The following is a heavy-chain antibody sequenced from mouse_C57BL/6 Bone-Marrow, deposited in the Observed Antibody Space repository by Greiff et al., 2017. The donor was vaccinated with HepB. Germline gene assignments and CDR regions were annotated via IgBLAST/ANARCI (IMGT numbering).Heavy chain of an antibody. CDR1: GFSLTSYG. J-gene: IGHJ4*01. D-gene: IGHD3-1*01. CDR3: AKPGLFLYYAMDY. Sequence: VQLQESGPGLVQPSQSLSITCTVSGFSLTSYGVHWVRQSPGKGLEWLGVIWRGGSTDYNAAFMSRLSITKDNSKSQVFFKMNSLQADDTAIYYCAKPGLFLYYAMDYWGQGTSVTVSS. CDR2: IWRGGST. V-gene: IGHV2-5*01.